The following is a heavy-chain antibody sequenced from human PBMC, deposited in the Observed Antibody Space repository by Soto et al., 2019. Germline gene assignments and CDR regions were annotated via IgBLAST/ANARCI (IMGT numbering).Heavy chain of an antibody. Sequence: SETLSLTCTVSGGSISSDSYYWGWIRQSPEKGLEWIGSISYTGSTYYNPTLQSRLTISVDTSKNQFSLKLSSVTAADTAVYYCARGSTSGSYYNPAYFDYWGQGTLVTVSS. V-gene: IGHV4-31*03. CDR1: GGSISSDSYY. D-gene: IGHD3-10*01. CDR3: ARGSTSGSYYNPAYFDY. J-gene: IGHJ4*02. CDR2: ISYTGST.